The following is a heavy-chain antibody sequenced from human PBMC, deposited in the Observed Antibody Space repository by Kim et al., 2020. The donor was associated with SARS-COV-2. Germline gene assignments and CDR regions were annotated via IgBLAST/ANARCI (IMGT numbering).Heavy chain of an antibody. CDR1: GYTFTSYG. V-gene: IGHV1-18*01. Sequence: ASVKVSCKASGYTFTSYGISWVRQAPGQGLEWMGWISAYNGNTNYAQKLQGRVTMTTDTSTSTAYMELRSLRSDDTAVYYCARGYCSSTSCYSFGDYWGQGTLVTVSS. CDR3: ARGYCSSTSCYSFGDY. CDR2: ISAYNGNT. J-gene: IGHJ4*02. D-gene: IGHD2-2*01.